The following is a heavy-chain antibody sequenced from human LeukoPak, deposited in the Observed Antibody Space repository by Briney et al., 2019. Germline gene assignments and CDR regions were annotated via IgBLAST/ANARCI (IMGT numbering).Heavy chain of an antibody. V-gene: IGHV4-59*08. J-gene: IGHJ4*02. CDR1: GGSISSYY. D-gene: IGHD5-18*01. CDR2: IYYSGST. CDR3: ARHGGYSYGWNYFDY. Sequence: PSETLSLTCTVPGGSISSYYWSWIRQPAGKGLEWMGYIYYSGSTNYNPSLKSRGTISVDTSKNQFSLKLSSVTAADTAVYYCARHGGYSYGWNYFDYWGQGTLVTVSS.